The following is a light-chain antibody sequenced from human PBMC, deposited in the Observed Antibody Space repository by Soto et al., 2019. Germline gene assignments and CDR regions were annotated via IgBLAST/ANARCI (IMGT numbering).Light chain of an antibody. CDR3: QQYGSSPLT. V-gene: IGKV3-20*01. J-gene: IGKJ4*01. CDR1: QNVSDNY. CDR2: GAS. Sequence: XXIQNVSDNYLAWYQQKPGQAPRLLIYGASNRATGIPDRFSGSGSGTDFTLTISRLEPEDFAVYYCQQYGSSPLTFGGGTKVDIK.